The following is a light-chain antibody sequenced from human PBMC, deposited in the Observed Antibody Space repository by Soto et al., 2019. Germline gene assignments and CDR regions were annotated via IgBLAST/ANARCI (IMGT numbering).Light chain of an antibody. Sequence: DIQMTQSPSTLSASVGDRVTITCRASQSISSWLAWYQQKPREAPKLLIYKASTLESGVPSRFSGSGYGTEFTLTISSLQPDDFATYYCQQYSSGSYTFGQGTKLEIK. V-gene: IGKV1-5*03. CDR2: KAS. CDR1: QSISSW. CDR3: QQYSSGSYT. J-gene: IGKJ2*01.